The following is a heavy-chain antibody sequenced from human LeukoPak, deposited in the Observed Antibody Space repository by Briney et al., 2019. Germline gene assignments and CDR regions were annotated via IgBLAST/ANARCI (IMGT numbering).Heavy chain of an antibody. CDR3: ARDSDYGDYVAY. CDR2: IFSSGST. V-gene: IGHV4-59*11. CDR1: GGSISGHY. Sequence: PSETLSLTCSVSGGSISGHYWSWIRQPPGKGLEWIGYIFSSGSTNYKPSLKSRVTISEDTSKNQFSLRLTSVTAADTAVYYCARDSDYGDYVAYWGQGTLVTVSS. D-gene: IGHD4-17*01. J-gene: IGHJ4*02.